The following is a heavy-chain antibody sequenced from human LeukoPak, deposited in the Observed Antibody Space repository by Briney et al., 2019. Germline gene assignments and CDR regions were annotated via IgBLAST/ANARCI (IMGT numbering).Heavy chain of an antibody. CDR2: IYYSGST. V-gene: IGHV4-59*11. CDR3: ARVKVGYDILTGYYDY. D-gene: IGHD3-9*01. CDR1: GGSISSHY. J-gene: IGHJ4*02. Sequence: SETLSLTCTASGGSISSHYWSWIRQPPGKGLEWIGYIYYSGSTNYNPSLKSRVTISVDTSKNQFSLKLSSVTAADTAVYYCARVKVGYDILTGYYDYWGQGTLVTVSS.